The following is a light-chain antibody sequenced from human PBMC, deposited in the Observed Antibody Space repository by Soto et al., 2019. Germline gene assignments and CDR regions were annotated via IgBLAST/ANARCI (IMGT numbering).Light chain of an antibody. CDR2: GNS. CDR1: SSNIGAGYD. CDR3: QSYDSSLSGVV. J-gene: IGLJ2*01. Sequence: VLTQPPSVSGAPGQRVTISCTGSSSNIGAGYDVHWYQQLPGTAPKLLIYGNSNRPSGVPDRFSGSKSGTSASLAITGLQAEDEADYYCQSYDSSLSGVVFGGGTKLTVL. V-gene: IGLV1-40*01.